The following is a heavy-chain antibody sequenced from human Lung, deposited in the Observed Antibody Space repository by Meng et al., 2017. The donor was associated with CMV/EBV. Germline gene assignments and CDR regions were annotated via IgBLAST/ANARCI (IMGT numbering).Heavy chain of an antibody. D-gene: IGHD3-3*01. V-gene: IGHV2-5*01. J-gene: IGHJ4*02. CDR2: ICWNDDK. CDR1: GFSLSDSGEG. CDR3: ARLRFLELSEY. Sequence: SGXXLVXLTQTLTLACTFSGFSLSDSGEGVGWIRQPPGKALEWLALICWNDDKRYSPFLKTRLTITKATSRNQVVLTITNMDPVDTAIYYCARLRFLELSEYWXQGTLVTVSS.